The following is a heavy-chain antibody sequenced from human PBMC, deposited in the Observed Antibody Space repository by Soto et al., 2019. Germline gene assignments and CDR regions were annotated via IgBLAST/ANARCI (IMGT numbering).Heavy chain of an antibody. J-gene: IGHJ6*02. D-gene: IGHD6-19*01. V-gene: IGHV4-34*01. CDR1: GGSFSGYY. Sequence: QVQLQQWGAGLLKPSETLSLTCAVYGGSFSGYYWSWIRQPPGKGLEWIGEINHRGSTNYNPYLKSRVTISVDTSKNQFSLKLSSVTAADTAVYYCARGEYSSGWYDYYYGMDVWGQGTTVTVSS. CDR3: ARGEYSSGWYDYYYGMDV. CDR2: INHRGST.